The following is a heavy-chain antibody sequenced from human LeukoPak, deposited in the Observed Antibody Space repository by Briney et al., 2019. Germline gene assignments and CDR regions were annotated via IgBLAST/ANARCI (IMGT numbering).Heavy chain of an antibody. V-gene: IGHV4-30-2*01. CDR2: IYHSGST. Sequence: PSQTLSLTCAVSGASISSGSYSWSWIRQPPGKGLEWIGYIYHSGSTYDNPSLSSRVTISVDRSKNQLSLKLSSVTAADTAVYYCARSGYYTVGTFDIWGQGTMVTVSS. CDR3: ARSGYYTVGTFDI. D-gene: IGHD3/OR15-3a*01. J-gene: IGHJ3*02. CDR1: GASISSGSYS.